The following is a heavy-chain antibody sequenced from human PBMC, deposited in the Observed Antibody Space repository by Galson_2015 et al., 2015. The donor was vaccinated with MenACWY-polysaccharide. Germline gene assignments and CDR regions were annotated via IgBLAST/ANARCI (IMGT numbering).Heavy chain of an antibody. CDR1: VDSVTSVTYY. D-gene: IGHD3-22*01. J-gene: IGHJ5*02. CDR2: MSYSGRA. CDR3: ARERTDDSSFGWFDP. V-gene: IGHV4-61*01. Sequence: LTCTVSVDSVTSVTYYWGWLRQSPVQGLEWSGYMSYSGRANYNPSLSLRVTISIDTSTNQFSLSLTSVTAADSAMYYCARERTDDSSFGWFDPWGQGTLVTVSS.